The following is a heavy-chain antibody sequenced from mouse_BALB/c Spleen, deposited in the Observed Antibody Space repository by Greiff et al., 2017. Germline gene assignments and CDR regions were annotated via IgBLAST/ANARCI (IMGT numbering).Heavy chain of an antibody. Sequence: EVHLVESGGGLVKPGGSLKLSCAASGFTFSSYAMSWVRQTPEKRLEWVASISSGGSTYYPDSVKGRFTISRDNARNILYLQMSSLRSEDTAMYYCARGLGNFYAMDYWGQGTSVTVSS. CDR2: ISSGGST. V-gene: IGHV5-6-5*01. CDR1: GFTFSSYA. D-gene: IGHD2-1*01. CDR3: ARGLGNFYAMDY. J-gene: IGHJ4*01.